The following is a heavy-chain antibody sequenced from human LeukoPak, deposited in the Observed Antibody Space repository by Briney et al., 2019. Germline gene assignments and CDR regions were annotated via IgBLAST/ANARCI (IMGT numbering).Heavy chain of an antibody. CDR1: GGSISSSSYY. J-gene: IGHJ4*02. CDR3: ATSTGYSSGWGSPNFDY. CDR2: IYYSGST. D-gene: IGHD6-19*01. Sequence: SETLSLTCTVSGGSISSSSYYWGWIRQPPGKGLEWIGSIYYSGSTYYNPSLKSRVTISVDTSKNQFSLKLSSVTAADTAVYYCATSTGYSSGWGSPNFDYWGQGTLVTVSS. V-gene: IGHV4-39*07.